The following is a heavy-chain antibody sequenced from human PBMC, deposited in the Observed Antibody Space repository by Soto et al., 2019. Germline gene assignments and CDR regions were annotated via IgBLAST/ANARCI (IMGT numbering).Heavy chain of an antibody. Sequence: PWGSLRLSCAASGFAFSSYAMTWVRQAPGKGLEWVSGISSTGVTTFYADSVKGRFTISRDNSKNTLYLQMHVLRAEDTAVYYCAKSNVVLRLFYFDHWGQGTPVTVSS. CDR3: AKSNVVLRLFYFDH. CDR1: GFAFSSYA. CDR2: ISSTGVTT. D-gene: IGHD3-22*01. V-gene: IGHV3-23*01. J-gene: IGHJ4*01.